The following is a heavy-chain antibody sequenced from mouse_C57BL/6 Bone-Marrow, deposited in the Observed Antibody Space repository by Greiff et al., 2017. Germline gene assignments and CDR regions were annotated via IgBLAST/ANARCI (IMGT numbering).Heavy chain of an antibody. CDR2: ISDGGSYT. V-gene: IGHV5-4*01. J-gene: IGHJ4*01. CDR1: GFTFSSYA. Sequence: EVMLVEPGGGLVKPGGSLKLSCAASGFTFSSYAMSWVRQTPEKRLEWVATISDGGSYTYYPDNVKGRFTISRDNAKNNPYLQMSHLKSEDTAMYCGARDYDYVYYSMDYWGQGTSVTVSS. CDR3: ARDYDYVYYSMDY. D-gene: IGHD2-4*01.